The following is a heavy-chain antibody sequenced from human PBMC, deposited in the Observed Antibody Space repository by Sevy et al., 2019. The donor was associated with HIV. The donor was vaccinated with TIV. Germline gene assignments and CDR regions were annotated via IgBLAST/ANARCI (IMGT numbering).Heavy chain of an antibody. CDR2: FDPEDDKT. V-gene: IGHV1-24*01. D-gene: IGHD3-22*01. J-gene: IGHJ4*02. CDR3: ATTKDYYDNSGYPFDY. CDR1: GYTLTQLS. Sequence: ASVKVSCKVSGYTLTQLSMHWVRQAPGKGLEWMGTFDPEDDKTIYAQRFQGRVTMTEDKSTDTAYMELSSLRSEDTAMFYCATTKDYYDNSGYPFDYWGQGTLVIVSS.